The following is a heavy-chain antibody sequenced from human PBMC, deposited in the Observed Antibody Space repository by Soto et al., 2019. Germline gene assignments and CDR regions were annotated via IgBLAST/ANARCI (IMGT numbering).Heavy chain of an antibody. D-gene: IGHD3-10*01. CDR1: CCSISSSCYY. Sequence: PSETLSLTCTVSCCSISSSCYYWGWIRQPPGKGLERIGRIYYSGSTYYNPSLKSRVTISVDTSKNQFSLKLSSVTAADPAGYYCARRTGITDYWGQGTLVTVSS. J-gene: IGHJ4*02. V-gene: IGHV4-39*07. CDR3: ARRTGITDY. CDR2: IYYSGST.